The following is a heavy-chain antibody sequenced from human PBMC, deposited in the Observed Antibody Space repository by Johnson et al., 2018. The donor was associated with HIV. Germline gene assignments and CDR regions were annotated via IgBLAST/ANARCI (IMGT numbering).Heavy chain of an antibody. CDR3: AKDGPYYLSPRGAFD. CDR1: GFTFSSYA. D-gene: IGHD3-22*01. Sequence: QVQLVESGGGVVQPGRSLRLSCAASGFTFSSYAMHWVRQAPGKGLEWVAVISSTGSKKYYADSVKGRFIISRDNSKNTLYLQMNSLRVEDTAVYYCAKDGPYYLSPRGAFD. CDR2: ISSTGSKK. V-gene: IGHV3-30*14. J-gene: IGHJ3*01.